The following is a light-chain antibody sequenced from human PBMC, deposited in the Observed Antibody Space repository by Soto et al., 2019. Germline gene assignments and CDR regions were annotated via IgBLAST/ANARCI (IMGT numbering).Light chain of an antibody. V-gene: IGLV2-14*01. CDR1: SSDVAGYNY. Sequence: QSALTQPASVSGSPGQSITISCTGTSSDVAGYNYVSWYQQHPGKAPKLMIYDVSNRPSGVSNRFSGSKSGNTASLTISGLQAEDEADYYCSSYTSSSTPIFGGGTKVTVL. J-gene: IGLJ2*01. CDR3: SSYTSSSTPI. CDR2: DVS.